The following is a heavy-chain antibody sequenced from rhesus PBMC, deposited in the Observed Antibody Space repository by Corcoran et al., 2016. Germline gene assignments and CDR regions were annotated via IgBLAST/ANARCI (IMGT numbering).Heavy chain of an antibody. V-gene: IGHV2S2*01. CDR3: SRQNYLDDYAYFGDFVFDS. J-gene: IGHJ4*01. D-gene: IGHD3-9*01. Sequence: QVTLKESGPALVKPTQTLTLTCTVSGFSLTTSGLRMNWIRKPPGKALEWLARMDWNDYRYYPASLKSRLAISKDTYQNQGVLTLTDMDPEDKATYYCSRQNYLDDYAYFGDFVFDSCGQGVLVTVSS. CDR2: MDWNDYR. CDR1: GFSLTTSGLR.